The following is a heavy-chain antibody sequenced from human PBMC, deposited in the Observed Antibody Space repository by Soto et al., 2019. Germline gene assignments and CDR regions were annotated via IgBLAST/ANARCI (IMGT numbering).Heavy chain of an antibody. D-gene: IGHD3-3*01. CDR3: ARDWNGXDV. J-gene: IGHJ6*02. CDR1: GFSFSSYG. V-gene: IGHV3-33*01. CDR2: IWYDGSNK. Sequence: GGSLRLSCAASGFSFSSYGMHWVRQAPGKGLEWVAVIWYDGSNKYYADSVKGRFTISRDNSKNTLHLQMNSLRAEDTAVYYCARDWNGXDVWGQGTTVTVSS.